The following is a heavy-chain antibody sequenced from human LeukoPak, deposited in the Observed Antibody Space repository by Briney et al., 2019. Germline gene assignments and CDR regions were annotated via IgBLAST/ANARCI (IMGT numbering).Heavy chain of an antibody. J-gene: IGHJ4*02. CDR2: ISTSSTYI. D-gene: IGHD1-26*01. CDR3: ARAKTSGSYIYDY. CDR1: GFTFSKYS. Sequence: GRSLRLSCAASGFTFSKYSMNWVRQAPGKGLEWVSSISTSSTYIYYADSMKGRFTVCIDNAKKSLYLQMSSLRAEDTAVYYCARAKTSGSYIYDYWGQGTLVTVSS. V-gene: IGHV3-21*01.